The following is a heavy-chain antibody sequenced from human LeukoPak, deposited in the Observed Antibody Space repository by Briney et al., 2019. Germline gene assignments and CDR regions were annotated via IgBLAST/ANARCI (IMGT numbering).Heavy chain of an antibody. CDR2: INWNGGST. Sequence: PGGSLRLSCAASGFTFDDYGMSWVRQAPGKGLEWVSGINWNGGSTGYAGSVKGRFTISRDNSKNTLYLQMNSLRAEDTAVYYCAKNPEQWLANVFDYWGQGTLVAVSS. CDR1: GFTFDDYG. J-gene: IGHJ4*02. CDR3: AKNPEQWLANVFDY. V-gene: IGHV3-20*04. D-gene: IGHD6-19*01.